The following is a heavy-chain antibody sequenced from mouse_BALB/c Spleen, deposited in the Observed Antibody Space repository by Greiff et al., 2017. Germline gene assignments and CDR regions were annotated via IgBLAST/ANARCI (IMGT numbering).Heavy chain of an antibody. J-gene: IGHJ4*01. CDR3: ARDYRYDVRFYYYAMDY. V-gene: IGHV14-1*02. CDR1: GFNIKDYY. Sequence: VQLKESGAELVRPGALVKLSCKASGFNIKDYYMHWVKQRPEQGLEWIGWIDPENGNTIYDPKFQGKASITADTSSNTAYLQLSSLTSEDTAVYYFARDYRYDVRFYYYAMDYGGQGTSVTVSS. D-gene: IGHD2-14*01. CDR2: IDPENGNT.